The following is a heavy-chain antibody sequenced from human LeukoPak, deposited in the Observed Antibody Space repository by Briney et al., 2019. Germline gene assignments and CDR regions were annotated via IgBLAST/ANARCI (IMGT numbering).Heavy chain of an antibody. CDR1: GYTFTGYY. CDR3: ASSETDYYYYYYTDV. D-gene: IGHD1-14*01. V-gene: IGHV1-2*02. J-gene: IGHJ6*03. Sequence: ASVKVSCKASGYTFTGYYMHWVRQAPGQGLEWMGWINPNSGGTNYAQKLQGRVTMTTDTSTSTAYMELRSLRSDDTAVYYCASSETDYYYYYYTDVWGKGTTVTVSS. CDR2: INPNSGGT.